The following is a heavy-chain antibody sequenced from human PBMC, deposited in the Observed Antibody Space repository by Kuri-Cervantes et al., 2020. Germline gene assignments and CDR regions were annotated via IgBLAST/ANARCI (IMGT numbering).Heavy chain of an antibody. V-gene: IGHV3-30*04. D-gene: IGHD4-23*01. J-gene: IGHJ4*02. CDR2: ISYDGSNK. Sequence: GGSLRLSCAASGFTFSSYAMHWVRQAPGKGLERVAVISYDGSNKYYADSVVGRFTVSRDNSRNILYLQMNNLRVDDTAVYYCAKVRFPGEDVGGDSLDHWGQGTVVTVSS. CDR1: GFTFSSYA. CDR3: AKVRFPGEDVGGDSLDH.